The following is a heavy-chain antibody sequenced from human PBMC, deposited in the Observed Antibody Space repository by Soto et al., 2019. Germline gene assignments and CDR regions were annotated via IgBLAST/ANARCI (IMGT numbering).Heavy chain of an antibody. CDR1: GGSISSYY. J-gene: IGHJ6*03. CDR2: IYYSGST. D-gene: IGHD5-12*01. V-gene: IGHV4-59*08. Sequence: SETLSLTCTVSGGSISSYYWSWIRQPPGKGLEWIGYIYYSGSTNYNPSLKSRVTISVDTSKNQFSLKLSSVTAADTAVYYCARRVGLRGEYYYYYYMDVWGKGTTVTVSS. CDR3: ARRVGLRGEYYYYYYMDV.